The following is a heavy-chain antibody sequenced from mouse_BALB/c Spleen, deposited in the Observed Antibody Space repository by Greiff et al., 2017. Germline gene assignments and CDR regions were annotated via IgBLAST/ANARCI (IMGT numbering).Heavy chain of an antibody. J-gene: IGHJ4*01. V-gene: IGHV14-3*02. CDR3: ARSGYYAAMDY. Sequence: VQLKQSGAELVKPGASVKLSCTASGFNIKDTYMHWVKQRPEQGLEWIGRIDPANGNTKYDPKFQGKATITADTSSNTAYLQLSSLTSEDTAVYYCARSGYYAAMDYWGQGTSVTVSS. CDR1: GFNIKDTY. CDR2: IDPANGNT. D-gene: IGHD2-3*01.